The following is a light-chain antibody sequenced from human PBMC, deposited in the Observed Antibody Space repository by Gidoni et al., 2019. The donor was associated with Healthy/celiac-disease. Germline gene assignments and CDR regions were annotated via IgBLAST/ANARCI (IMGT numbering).Light chain of an antibody. CDR3: QQRSNWPPT. V-gene: IGKV3-11*01. CDR1: QSVSSY. CDR2: DAS. J-gene: IGKJ4*01. Sequence: EIGLTQSPATLSLSPGERATLSCRASQSVSSYLAWYQQKPGQAPRLLIYDASNRATGIPARFSGSWSGTDFTLTISSLDPEDFAVYYCQQRSNWPPTFGGGTKVEIK.